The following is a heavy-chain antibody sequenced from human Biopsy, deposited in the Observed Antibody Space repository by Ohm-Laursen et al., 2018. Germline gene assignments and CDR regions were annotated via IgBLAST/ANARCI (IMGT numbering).Heavy chain of an antibody. CDR2: IRRNSAII. J-gene: IGHJ6*02. Sequence: SLRLSCSASGFTFDDYGMHWVRQPPGKGLEWVSGIRRNSAIIDYADSVRGRFAISRDNARRFLFLQMNNLKSEDTAFYYCARDRGGARYGMDVWGRGTTVTVSS. CDR3: ARDRGGARYGMDV. D-gene: IGHD1-26*01. CDR1: GFTFDDYG. V-gene: IGHV3-9*01.